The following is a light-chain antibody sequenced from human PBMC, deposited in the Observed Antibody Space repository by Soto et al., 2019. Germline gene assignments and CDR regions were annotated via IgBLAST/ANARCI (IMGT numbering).Light chain of an antibody. J-gene: IGKJ5*01. CDR3: QLYGASPKYT. CDR2: GAS. CDR1: QSFDNY. Sequence: EIVLTQSPGTLSLSPGERATLSCRASQSFDNYLAWYQQKPGQAPRLLIYGASRRATGIPDRFSGSGSGTDFTLTISRLEPEDFAVYYCQLYGASPKYTFGQGTRLEIK. V-gene: IGKV3-20*01.